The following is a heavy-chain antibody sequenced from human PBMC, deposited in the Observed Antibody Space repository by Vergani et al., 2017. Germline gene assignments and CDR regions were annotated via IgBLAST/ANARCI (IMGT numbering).Heavy chain of an antibody. V-gene: IGHV3-23*01. D-gene: IGHD5-12*01. Sequence: EVQLLESGGGLVQPGGSLRLSCAASGFTFSSYAMSWVRQAPGKGLDWVSGISGSGGSTYYAGSVKGRFTISRDSSKNTLYLQMNSLSAGDTAVYYCAKANPRNSGYDYLYYYHAMDVWGQGTTVTVSS. J-gene: IGHJ6*02. CDR3: AKANPRNSGYDYLYYYHAMDV. CDR2: ISGSGGST. CDR1: GFTFSSYA.